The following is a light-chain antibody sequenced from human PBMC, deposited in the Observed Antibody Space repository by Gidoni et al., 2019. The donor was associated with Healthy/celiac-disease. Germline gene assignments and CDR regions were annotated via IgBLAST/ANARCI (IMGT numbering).Light chain of an antibody. CDR1: QSVSSSY. CDR3: QQYGSSPLT. J-gene: IGKJ4*01. CDR2: GAS. V-gene: IGKV3-20*01. Sequence: EIVLTHSPGTLSLSPGERATLSCRDSQSVSSSYLAWYRQKPGQAPRLLISGASSRATGIPDRFSGSGSGTDFTLTISRLEPEDFAVYYCQQYGSSPLTFGGGTKVEI.